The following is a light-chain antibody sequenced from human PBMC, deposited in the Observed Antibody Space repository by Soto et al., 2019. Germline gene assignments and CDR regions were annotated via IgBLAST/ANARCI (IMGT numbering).Light chain of an antibody. CDR3: SSYTSSSTLHV. J-gene: IGLJ1*01. CDR1: SSDVGGYNY. V-gene: IGLV2-14*01. CDR2: DVS. Sequence: QSALTQPASVSGSPGQSITISCTGTSSDVGGYNYVSWYQQHPGKAPKLMIYDVSIRPSGVSNRFSGSKSGNTASLTISGLQAEDEADYCCSSYTSSSTLHVFGTGTKVTVL.